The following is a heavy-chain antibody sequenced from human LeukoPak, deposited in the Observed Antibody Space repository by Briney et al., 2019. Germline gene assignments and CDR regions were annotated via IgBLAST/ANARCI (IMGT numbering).Heavy chain of an antibody. D-gene: IGHD3-10*01. J-gene: IGHJ4*02. V-gene: IGHV3-53*01. CDR1: GFTVSSNY. CDR3: ARGTTMVRVLDY. CDR2: IYSSGST. Sequence: QPGGSLRLSCAVSGFTVSSNYMSWVRQAPGKGLEWVSVIYSSGSTYYADSVKGRFTISRDNSKNTLYLQMNSLRAEDTAVYYCARGTTMVRVLDYWGQGTLVTVSS.